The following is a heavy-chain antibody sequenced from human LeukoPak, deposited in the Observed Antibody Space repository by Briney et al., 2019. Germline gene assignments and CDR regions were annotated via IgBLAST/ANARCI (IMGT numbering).Heavy chain of an antibody. D-gene: IGHD2-15*01. CDR3: ARDQWSDL. Sequence: GGSLRLSCEVSGFTFSSYAISWVRQAPGKGLEWVATVSYDGSNKYYADSVKGRFTISRDNSKNTLYLQMNSLRAEDTAVYYCARDQWSDLWGQGTLVTVSS. CDR1: GFTFSSYA. V-gene: IGHV3-30-3*01. J-gene: IGHJ4*02. CDR2: VSYDGSNK.